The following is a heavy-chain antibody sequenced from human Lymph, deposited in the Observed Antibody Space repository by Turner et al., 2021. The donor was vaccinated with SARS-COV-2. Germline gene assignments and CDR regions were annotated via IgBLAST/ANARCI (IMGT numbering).Heavy chain of an antibody. D-gene: IGHD2-15*01. CDR3: TRVKYCTGGSCYGYHFDY. CDR1: GCTYGDYA. J-gene: IGHJ4*02. CDR2: IRSKAYGGTT. Sequence: EVQLVEFGGGLVQQGQSLRLSCTASGCTYGDYAMSWVRQATGKGLEWVGFIRSKAYGGTTQYAASVKGRFTISRDDSKSIAYLQMNSLKTEDTAVYYCTRVKYCTGGSCYGYHFDYWGQGTLVTVSS. V-gene: IGHV3-49*04.